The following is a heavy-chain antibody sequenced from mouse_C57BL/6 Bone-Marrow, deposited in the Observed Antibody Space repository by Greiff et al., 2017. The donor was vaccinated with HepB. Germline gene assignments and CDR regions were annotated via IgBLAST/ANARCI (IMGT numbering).Heavy chain of an antibody. CDR2: ISNGGGST. D-gene: IGHD1-3*01. Sequence: EVQVVESGGGLVQPGGSLTLSCAASGFTFSDYYMYWVRQTPEKRLEWVAYISNGGGSTYYPDTVKGRFTISRDNAKNTLYLQMSRLKSEDTAMYYCARRSKGYAMDYWGQGTSVTVSS. CDR3: ARRSKGYAMDY. CDR1: GFTFSDYY. V-gene: IGHV5-12*01. J-gene: IGHJ4*01.